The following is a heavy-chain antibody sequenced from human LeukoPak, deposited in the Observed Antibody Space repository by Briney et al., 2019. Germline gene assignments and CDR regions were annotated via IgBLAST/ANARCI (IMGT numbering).Heavy chain of an antibody. V-gene: IGHV1-2*04. J-gene: IGHJ4*02. CDR1: GYTLTELS. CDR3: ARGYGEWFDY. D-gene: IGHD4-17*01. CDR2: INPNSGGT. Sequence: ASVKVSCKVSGYTLTELSVHWVRQAPGQGLEWMGWINPNSGGTNYAQKFQGWVTMTRDTSISTAYMELSRLRSDDTAVYYCARGYGEWFDYWGQGTLVTVSS.